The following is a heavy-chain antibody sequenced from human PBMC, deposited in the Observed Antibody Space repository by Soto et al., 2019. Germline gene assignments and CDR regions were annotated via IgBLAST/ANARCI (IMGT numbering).Heavy chain of an antibody. J-gene: IGHJ3*02. V-gene: IGHV1-18*01. Sequence: ASVKVPSKASGYTFTSHAISSLRHSPGQGLEWMGWISAYNGNTNYAQKLQGRVTMTTDTSTSTAYMELRSLSSDDTAVYYCARDSVSVLYYGSGSPTCHDAFDIWGQGTMVTV. CDR3: ARDSVSVLYYGSGSPTCHDAFDI. CDR2: ISAYNGNT. D-gene: IGHD3-10*01. CDR1: GYTFTSHA.